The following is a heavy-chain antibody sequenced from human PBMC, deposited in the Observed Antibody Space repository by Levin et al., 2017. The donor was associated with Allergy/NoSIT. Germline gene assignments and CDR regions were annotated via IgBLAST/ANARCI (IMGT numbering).Heavy chain of an antibody. Sequence: KISCKASGGTFSSYTISWVRQAPGQGLEWMGRIIPILGIANYAQKFQGRVTITADKSTSTAYMELSSLRSEDTAVYYCARMGVALGDTAMSPIDPPRYYGMDVWGQGTTVTVSS. V-gene: IGHV1-69*02. CDR2: IIPILGIA. CDR1: GGTFSSYT. CDR3: ARMGVALGDTAMSPIDPPRYYGMDV. J-gene: IGHJ6*02. D-gene: IGHD5-18*01.